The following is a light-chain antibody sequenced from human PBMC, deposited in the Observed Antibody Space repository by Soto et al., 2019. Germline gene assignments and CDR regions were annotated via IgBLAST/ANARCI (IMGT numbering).Light chain of an antibody. CDR2: EVS. Sequence: SALTQPPSASGSPGQSVTISCTGTSSDVGAYNYVSWYQQYPGKAPKLMIYEVSKRPSGVPDRFSGSKSGKTASLTVSGLQPEDEADYYCTSYAGSNIWVFGGRTKVTVL. CDR1: SSDVGAYNY. V-gene: IGLV2-8*01. J-gene: IGLJ3*02. CDR3: TSYAGSNIWV.